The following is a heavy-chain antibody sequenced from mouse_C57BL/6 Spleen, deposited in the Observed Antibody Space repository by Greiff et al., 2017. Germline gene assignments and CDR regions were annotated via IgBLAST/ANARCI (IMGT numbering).Heavy chain of an antibody. J-gene: IGHJ4*01. Sequence: QVQLQQSGPELVKPGASVKISCKASGYAFSSSWMNWVKQRPGKGLEWIGRIYPGDGDTNYNGKFKGKATLTADKSSSTAYMQLSSLTSEDSAVYFCARKVYYGTSMDYWGQGTSVTVSS. CDR1: GYAFSSSW. CDR2: IYPGDGDT. CDR3: ARKVYYGTSMDY. V-gene: IGHV1-82*01. D-gene: IGHD2-1*01.